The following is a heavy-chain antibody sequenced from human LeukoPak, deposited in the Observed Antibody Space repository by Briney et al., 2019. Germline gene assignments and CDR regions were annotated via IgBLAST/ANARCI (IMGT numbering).Heavy chain of an antibody. Sequence: SETLSLTCAVYGGSFSGYSWTWIRQPPGKGLEWIGEINHSGGTNYNPSLKSRLTISVDTSKNQFSLKLSSVTAADTAVYYCAREKSRDGYNFVGFTYGMDVWGQGTTVTVSS. CDR2: INHSGGT. CDR1: GGSFSGYS. CDR3: AREKSRDGYNFVGFTYGMDV. D-gene: IGHD5-24*01. J-gene: IGHJ6*02. V-gene: IGHV4-34*01.